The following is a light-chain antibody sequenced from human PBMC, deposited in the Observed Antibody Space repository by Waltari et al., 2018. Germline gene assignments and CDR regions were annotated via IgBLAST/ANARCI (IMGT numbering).Light chain of an antibody. CDR2: QDV. J-gene: IGLJ1*01. V-gene: IGLV3-1*01. Sequence: SYDLTQSPSVSVSPGQTASITCTGHDLEKKYVCGYQQKPGQSPVLLIYQDVRRPSEIPERFSGSNSGNTATLTISGTQPMDEADYYCQVWYSGAAGVFGTGTKVTVL. CDR3: QVWYSGAAGV. CDR1: DLEKKY.